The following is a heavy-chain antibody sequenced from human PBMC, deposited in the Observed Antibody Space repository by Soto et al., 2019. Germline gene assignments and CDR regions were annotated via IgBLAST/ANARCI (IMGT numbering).Heavy chain of an antibody. D-gene: IGHD3-22*01. Sequence: GGSLRLSCAASGFTVSSNYMSWVRQAPGKGLEWLSVIYTDDSTYYADSVKGRFTISRHNSKNTLYLQMNSLRAEDTAVYYCTSGPSGSSGPLYWGQGTLVTVSS. CDR3: TSGPSGSSGPLY. V-gene: IGHV3-53*04. CDR2: IYTDDST. J-gene: IGHJ4*02. CDR1: GFTVSSNY.